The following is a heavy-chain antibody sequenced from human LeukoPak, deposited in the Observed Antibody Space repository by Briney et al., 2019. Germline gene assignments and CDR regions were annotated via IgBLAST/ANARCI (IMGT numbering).Heavy chain of an antibody. V-gene: IGHV1-69*04. CDR1: GGTFSSYA. J-gene: IGHJ6*02. CDR3: ARGYQLPHYYYYGMDV. Sequence: ASVKVSCKASGGTFSSYAISWVRQAPGQGLEWMGRIIPIFGIANYAQKFQGRVTITADKSTSTAYMELSSLRSEDTAVYYCARGYQLPHYYYYGMDVWGQGTMVTVSS. D-gene: IGHD2-2*01. CDR2: IIPIFGIA.